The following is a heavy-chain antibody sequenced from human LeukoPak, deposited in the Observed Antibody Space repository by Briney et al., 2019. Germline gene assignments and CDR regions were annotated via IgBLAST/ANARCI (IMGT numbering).Heavy chain of an antibody. Sequence: PGGSLRLSCAASGFTFSSYAMSWVRQAPGKGLGWVSAISGSGGSTNYADSVKGRFTISRDNSKNTLYLQMNSLRAEDTAVYYCAKWEQWLVQGFDYWGQGTLVTVSS. CDR1: GFTFSSYA. V-gene: IGHV3-23*01. J-gene: IGHJ4*02. CDR2: ISGSGGST. D-gene: IGHD6-19*01. CDR3: AKWEQWLVQGFDY.